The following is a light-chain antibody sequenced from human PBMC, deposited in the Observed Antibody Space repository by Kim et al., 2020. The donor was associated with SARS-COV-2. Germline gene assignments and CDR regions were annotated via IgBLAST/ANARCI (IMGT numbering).Light chain of an antibody. CDR2: QDS. V-gene: IGLV3-1*01. CDR3: QAWDSSTWV. Sequence: SVSPGQTASITCCGDKLGDKYACWYQQKPGHSPLLVIYQDSKRPSGLPERFSGSNSGNTATLTISGTQAMDEADYYCQAWDSSTWVFGGGTQLTVL. J-gene: IGLJ3*02. CDR1: KLGDKY.